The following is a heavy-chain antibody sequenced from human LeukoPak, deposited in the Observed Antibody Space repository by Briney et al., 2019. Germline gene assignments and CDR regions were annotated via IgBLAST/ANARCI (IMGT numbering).Heavy chain of an antibody. D-gene: IGHD2-2*01. J-gene: IGHJ5*02. Sequence: PSETLSLTCTVSGGSISSYYWGWIRQPPGKGLEWIGYIYYSGSTNYNPSLKSRVTISVDTSKNQFSLKLSSVTAADTAVYYCARELCSSTSCYDSWFDPWGQGTLVTVSS. CDR1: GGSISSYY. CDR3: ARELCSSTSCYDSWFDP. CDR2: IYYSGST. V-gene: IGHV4-59*01.